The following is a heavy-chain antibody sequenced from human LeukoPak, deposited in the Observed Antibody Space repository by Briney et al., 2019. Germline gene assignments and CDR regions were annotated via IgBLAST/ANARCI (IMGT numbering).Heavy chain of an antibody. CDR2: IYSGGST. CDR3: ASTYYDILTGYHRPYYFDY. Sequence: SGGSLRLSCAASGFTVSSNYMSWVRQAPGKGLEWVSVIYSGGSTYYADSVKGRFTISRDNAKNSLYLQMNSLRAEDTAVYYCASTYYDILTGYHRPYYFDYWGQGTLVTVSS. J-gene: IGHJ4*02. D-gene: IGHD3-9*01. CDR1: GFTVSSNY. V-gene: IGHV3-53*01.